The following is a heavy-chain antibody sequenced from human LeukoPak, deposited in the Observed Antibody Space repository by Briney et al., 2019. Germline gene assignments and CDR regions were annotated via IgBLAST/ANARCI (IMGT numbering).Heavy chain of an antibody. CDR1: GGTFSSYA. D-gene: IGHD3-16*02. CDR2: IIPIFDTA. CDR3: ARDFTYDYVWGSYRQAGAFDI. J-gene: IGHJ3*02. Sequence: ASVKVSCKASGGTFSSYAITWVRQAPGQGLEWMGGIIPIFDTANYAQKFQGRVTITADESTSTAYMELSRLRSDDTAVYYCARDFTYDYVWGSYRQAGAFDIWGQGTMVTVSS. V-gene: IGHV1-69*13.